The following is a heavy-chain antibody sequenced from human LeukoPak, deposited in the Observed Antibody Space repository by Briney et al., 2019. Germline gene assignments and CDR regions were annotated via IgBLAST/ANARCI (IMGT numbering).Heavy chain of an antibody. J-gene: IGHJ3*02. Sequence: SETLSLTCTVSGYSISGGYYWGWIRQPPGKGLEWIGSIYHSGSTYYNPSLKSRVTISVDTSKNQFSLKLSSVTAADTAVYYCARDSNYYDSSGYYPINDAFDIWGQGTMVTVSS. CDR1: GYSISGGYY. CDR2: IYHSGST. V-gene: IGHV4-38-2*02. CDR3: ARDSNYYDSSGYYPINDAFDI. D-gene: IGHD3-22*01.